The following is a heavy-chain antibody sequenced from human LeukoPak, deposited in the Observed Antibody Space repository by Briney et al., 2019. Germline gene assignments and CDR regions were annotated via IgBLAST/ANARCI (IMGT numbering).Heavy chain of an antibody. Sequence: SETLSLTCTVSGDSSTNSIYYWAWIRQPPGRGLEWIGSIDYSGSTYYNPSLKSRVTISVDTSKNQFSLKLSSVTAADTAVYYCARDLSYPLGYCSSTSCPGGWFDPWGQGTLVTVSS. J-gene: IGHJ5*02. CDR1: GDSSTNSIYY. CDR2: IDYSGST. D-gene: IGHD2-2*01. CDR3: ARDLSYPLGYCSSTSCPGGWFDP. V-gene: IGHV4-39*07.